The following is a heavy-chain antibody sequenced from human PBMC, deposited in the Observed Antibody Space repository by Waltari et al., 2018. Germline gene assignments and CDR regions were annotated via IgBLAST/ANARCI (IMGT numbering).Heavy chain of an antibody. CDR3: AKEADYPFPHFDH. CDR2: INLFGDT. J-gene: IGHJ4*02. V-gene: IGHV3-43*01. D-gene: IGHD4-17*01. CDR1: GFTFGCFT. Sequence: EVQCVQSGAVPAQPGGALRLSRAASGFTFGCFTMHWVRQSPGQGLEWVSFINLFGDTNYADSVKGRFAISRDNSKSSVYLNIHDATFEDAGLYFCAKEADYPFPHFDHWGQGALVTVSS.